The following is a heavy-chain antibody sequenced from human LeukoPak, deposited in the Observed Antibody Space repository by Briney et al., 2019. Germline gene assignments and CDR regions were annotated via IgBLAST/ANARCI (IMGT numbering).Heavy chain of an antibody. Sequence: GGSLRLSCVASGFTFTNYWMTWVRQAPGKGLEWVANIKQDQSEKWYVASVKGRFTVSRDNAKNSMYLQMNSLRAEDTAIYYCARSVGEGYSSETSCYAGYWGRGTLVTVSS. CDR2: IKQDQSEK. V-gene: IGHV3-7*03. D-gene: IGHD2-2*01. J-gene: IGHJ4*02. CDR1: GFTFTNYW. CDR3: ARSVGEGYSSETSCYAGY.